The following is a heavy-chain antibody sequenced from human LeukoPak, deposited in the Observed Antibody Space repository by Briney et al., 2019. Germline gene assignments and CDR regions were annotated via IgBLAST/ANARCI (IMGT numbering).Heavy chain of an antibody. CDR2: IFADGRQT. V-gene: IGHV3-30*03. J-gene: IGHJ5*02. CDR1: GFTFTTYG. Sequence: GGSLRLSCAASGFTFTTYGFHWVRQAPGKGLEWVTVIFADGRQTYYADSVRGRFAISRDNSKNTVYLQINSLRPEDTAVYYCARWSIYNYVGFDPWGQGTLVTVSS. CDR3: ARWSIYNYVGFDP. D-gene: IGHD5-24*01.